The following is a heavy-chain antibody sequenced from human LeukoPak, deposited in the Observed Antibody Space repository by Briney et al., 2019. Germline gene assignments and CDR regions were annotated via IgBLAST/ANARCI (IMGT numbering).Heavy chain of an antibody. J-gene: IGHJ4*02. CDR1: GDTFSNYA. CDR3: ASSFWNSGSLTLDY. CDR2: INPNSGGT. V-gene: IGHV1-2*02. Sequence: ASVKVSCKASGDTFSNYAITWVRQAPGQGLEWMGWINPNSGGTNYAQKFQGRVTMTRDTSISTAYMELSRLRSDDTAVYYCASSFWNSGSLTLDYWGQGTLVTVSS. D-gene: IGHD1-7*01.